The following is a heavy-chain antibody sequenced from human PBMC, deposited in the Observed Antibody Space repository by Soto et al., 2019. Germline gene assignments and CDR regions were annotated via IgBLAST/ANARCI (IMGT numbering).Heavy chain of an antibody. J-gene: IGHJ5*02. CDR3: ARDAVEGGYCSGGSCYPNWFDP. CDR1: GFTFSSYS. D-gene: IGHD2-15*01. V-gene: IGHV3-48*01. CDR2: ISSSSSTI. Sequence: EVQLVESGGGLVQPGGSLRLSCAASGFTFSSYSMNWVRQAPGKGLEWVSYISSSSSTIYYADSVKGRFTISRDNAKNSLYLQRNSLRAEDTAVYYCARDAVEGGYCSGGSCYPNWFDPWGQGTLVTVSS.